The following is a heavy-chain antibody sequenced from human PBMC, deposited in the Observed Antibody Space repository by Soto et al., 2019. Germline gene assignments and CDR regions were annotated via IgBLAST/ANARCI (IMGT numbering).Heavy chain of an antibody. CDR2: MNHSGST. V-gene: IGHV4-34*01. D-gene: IGHD3-3*01. CDR1: GGSLSGYF. J-gene: IGHJ6*03. Sequence: QVHLEQWGAGLLKPSETLSLTCAVYGGSLSGYFWSWVRQPPGKGLEWIGEMNHSGSTNYTPSLKRRDTISADTSKHQFSLRLSSVTAADSAIYSCASYHYYDFWVGSRHYMDAWGKGTTVTVSS. CDR3: ASYHYYDFWVGSRHYMDA.